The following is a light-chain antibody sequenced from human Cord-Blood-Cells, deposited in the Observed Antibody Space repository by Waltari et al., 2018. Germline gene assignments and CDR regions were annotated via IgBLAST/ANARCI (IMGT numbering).Light chain of an antibody. Sequence: GTSSDVGGYNYVSWYQQHPGKAPKLMIYEVSKRPSGVPDRFSGSKSGNTASLTVSGLQAEDEADYYCSSYAGSNNVVFGGGTKLTVL. CDR2: EVS. CDR3: SSYAGSNNVV. V-gene: IGLV2-8*01. CDR1: SSDVGGYNY. J-gene: IGLJ2*01.